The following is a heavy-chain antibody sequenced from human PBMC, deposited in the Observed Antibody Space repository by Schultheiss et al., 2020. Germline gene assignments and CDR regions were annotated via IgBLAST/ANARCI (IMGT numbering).Heavy chain of an antibody. J-gene: IGHJ6*02. CDR2: INAGNGNT. CDR3: ARDYVGEVYSYAMDV. D-gene: IGHD3-10*01. V-gene: IGHV1-3*01. CDR1: GYIFTNYV. Sequence: ASVKVSCKASGYIFTNYVLHWVRQAPGQRLEWMGCINAGNGNTKYSQKFQARVTFTRDTSARTAYMALSSLRSEDTAVYYCARDYVGEVYSYAMDVWGQGTTGTVAS.